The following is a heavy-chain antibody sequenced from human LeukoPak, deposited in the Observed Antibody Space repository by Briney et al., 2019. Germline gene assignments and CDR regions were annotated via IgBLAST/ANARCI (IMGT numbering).Heavy chain of an antibody. D-gene: IGHD3-22*01. CDR2: IYYSGST. V-gene: IGHV4-59*01. CDR1: GGSISSYY. Sequence: SETLSLTCTVSGGSISSYYWSWIRQPPGKGLEWIGYIYYSGSTNYNPSLKSRVTISVDTSKNQFSLKLSSVTAADTAVYYCARWSEYYYDSSGYYYPGNDAFDIWGQGTMVTVSS. J-gene: IGHJ3*02. CDR3: ARWSEYYYDSSGYYYPGNDAFDI.